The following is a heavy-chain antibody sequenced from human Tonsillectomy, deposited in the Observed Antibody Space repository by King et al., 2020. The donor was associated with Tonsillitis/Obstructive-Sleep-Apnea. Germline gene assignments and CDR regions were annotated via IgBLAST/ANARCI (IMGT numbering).Heavy chain of an antibody. V-gene: IGHV5-51*01. CDR1: GYTFTNYW. CDR3: ASPREGDTFDI. CDR2: VYPGDSES. J-gene: IGHJ3*02. D-gene: IGHD2-21*02. Sequence: QLVQSGAEVKKPGESLKISCKGSGYTFTNYWIGWVRQMPGKGLEWMGMVYPGDSESRYSPSSQGQVTFSADKSTSTADLQWSSLKASDTAMYYCASPREGDTFDIWGQGTMVTVSS.